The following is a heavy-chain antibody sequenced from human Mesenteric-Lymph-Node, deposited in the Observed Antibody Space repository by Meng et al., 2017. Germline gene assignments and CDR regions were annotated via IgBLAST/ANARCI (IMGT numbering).Heavy chain of an antibody. Sequence: GESLKISCAASGFTFNTHVMNWVRQAPGKGLEWVSSISSSSTSIYYADSLKGRFTISRDNAKNSLYLQMNSLRAEDTAVYYCATEPYVNSGNGAFDIWGQGTMVTVSS. CDR2: ISSSSTSI. J-gene: IGHJ3*02. CDR3: ATEPYVNSGNGAFDI. V-gene: IGHV3-21*01. D-gene: IGHD3-10*01. CDR1: GFTFNTHV.